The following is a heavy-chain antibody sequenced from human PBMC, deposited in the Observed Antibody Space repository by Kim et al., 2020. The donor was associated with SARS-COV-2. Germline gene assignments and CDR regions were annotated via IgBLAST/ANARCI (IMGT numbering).Heavy chain of an antibody. J-gene: IGHJ4*02. V-gene: IGHV1-69*13. CDR3: ATYCSSTSCYWTRYFDY. CDR1: GGTFSSYA. CDR2: IIPIFGTA. D-gene: IGHD2-2*01. Sequence: SVKVSCKASGGTFSSYAISWVRQAPGQGLEWMGGIIPIFGTANYAQKFQGRVTITADESTSTAYMELSSLRSEDTAVYYCATYCSSTSCYWTRYFDYWGQGTLVTVSS.